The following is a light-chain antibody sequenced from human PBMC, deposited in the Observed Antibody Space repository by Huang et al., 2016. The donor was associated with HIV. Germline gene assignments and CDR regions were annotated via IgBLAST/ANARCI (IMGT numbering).Light chain of an antibody. Sequence: EIVLTQSPATLSLSPGERATLSCRASQSVGGYLAWYQQKPGQAPSLLIYDPSTRATGIPARFSGSGSETDFTLTISSLEPEDFEVYYCQQPGSFGQGTKVDIK. V-gene: IGKV3-11*01. CDR2: DPS. CDR1: QSVGGY. J-gene: IGKJ2*01. CDR3: QQPGS.